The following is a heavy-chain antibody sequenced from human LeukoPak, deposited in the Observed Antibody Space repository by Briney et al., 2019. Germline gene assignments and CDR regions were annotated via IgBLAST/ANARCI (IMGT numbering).Heavy chain of an antibody. CDR3: ARGNRGTHAAHAGEEDYLDY. CDR1: GGSFSGYY. J-gene: IGHJ4*02. CDR2: INHSGST. V-gene: IGHV4-34*01. D-gene: IGHD6-13*01. Sequence: SETLSLTCAVYGGSFSGYYWSWIRQPPGKGLEWIGEINHSGSTNYNPSLKSGVTISVDTSKNQYSLKLSSVTAADTAVYYCARGNRGTHAAHAGEEDYLDYWGQGTLVTVSS.